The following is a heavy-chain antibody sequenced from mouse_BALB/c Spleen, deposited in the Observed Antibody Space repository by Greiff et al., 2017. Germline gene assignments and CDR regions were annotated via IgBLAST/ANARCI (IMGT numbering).Heavy chain of an antibody. D-gene: IGHD2-4*01. CDR2: ISSGGSYT. CDR1: GFTFSSYG. J-gene: IGHJ1*01. V-gene: IGHV5-6*01. Sequence: EVKLVESGGDLVKPGGSLKLSCAASGFTFSSYGMSWVRQTPDKRLEWVATISSGGSYTYYPDSVKGRFTISRDNAKNTLYLQMRSLKSEDTAMYYCARQADYDWYFDVWGAGTTVTVSS. CDR3: ARQADYDWYFDV.